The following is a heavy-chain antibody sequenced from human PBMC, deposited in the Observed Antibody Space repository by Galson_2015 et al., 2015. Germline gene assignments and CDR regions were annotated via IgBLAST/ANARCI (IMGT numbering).Heavy chain of an antibody. D-gene: IGHD6-13*01. J-gene: IGHJ5*01. CDR2: INHSGST. Sequence: SETLSLTCAVYGGSFSGYYWSWIRQPPGKRLEWIGEINHSGSTNYNPSLKSRVTISLDTSKNQFSLKLSSVTAADTAVYYCARWSSSSWYNWFDSWGQGTLVTVSS. CDR1: GGSFSGYY. V-gene: IGHV4-34*01. CDR3: ARWSSSSWYNWFDS.